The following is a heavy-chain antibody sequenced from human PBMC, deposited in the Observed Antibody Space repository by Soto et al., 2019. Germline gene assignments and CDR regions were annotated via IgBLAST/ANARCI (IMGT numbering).Heavy chain of an antibody. CDR2: ISSTTNYI. CDR3: ARESEDLTSNFDY. Sequence: SGGSLRLSCAASGFTFSRYSMNWVRQAPGKGFEWVSSISSTTNYIYYADSMKGRFTVSRDNAKNSVYLDMNSLSAEDTAVYYCARESEDLTSNFDYWGQGTLVTVSS. J-gene: IGHJ4*02. CDR1: GFTFSRYS. V-gene: IGHV3-21*01.